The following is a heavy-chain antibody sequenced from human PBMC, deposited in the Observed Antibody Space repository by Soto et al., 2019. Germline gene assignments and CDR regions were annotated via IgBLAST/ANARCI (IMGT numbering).Heavy chain of an antibody. CDR2: IYYSGST. D-gene: IGHD5-12*01. J-gene: IGHJ6*03. CDR3: ASLHIVETRPSNYHYYMDV. V-gene: IGHV4-59*01. CDR1: GGSISSYY. Sequence: PSETLSLTCTVSGGSISSYYWSWIRQPPGKGLEWIGYIYYSGSTNYNPSLKSRVTISVDTSKNQFSLKLSSVTAADTAVYYCASLHIVETRPSNYHYYMDVWGKGTTVTVSS.